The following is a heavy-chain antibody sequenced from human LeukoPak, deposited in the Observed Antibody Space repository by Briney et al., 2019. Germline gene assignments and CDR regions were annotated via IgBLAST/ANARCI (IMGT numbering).Heavy chain of an antibody. CDR2: TSGSGSGGSP. Sequence: GGSLRLSCAASGFTFSSSAMSWVRQAPGKGLEWVSSTSGSGSGGSPYYADSVKGRFTISRDNSKNTLYLQMNSLRAEDTAVYYCAKSGYNRFDYWGQGTLVTVSS. CDR3: AKSGYNRFDY. D-gene: IGHD5-24*01. CDR1: GFTFSSSA. J-gene: IGHJ4*02. V-gene: IGHV3-23*01.